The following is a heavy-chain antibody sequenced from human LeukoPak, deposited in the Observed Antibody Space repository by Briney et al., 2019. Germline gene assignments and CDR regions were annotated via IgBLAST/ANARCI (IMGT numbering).Heavy chain of an antibody. CDR1: GGSVSIGSYY. D-gene: IGHD5-12*01. CDR2: IYVSGST. V-gene: IGHV4-61*02. CDR3: ARHLATSDAFDI. Sequence: SETLSLTCTVSGGSVSIGSYYWSWIRQPAGKGLEWIGRIYVSGSTDYNPSLESRVTILKDMSKNQLYLRLSSVTAADTAVYYCARHLATSDAFDIWGQGTMVTVSS. J-gene: IGHJ3*02.